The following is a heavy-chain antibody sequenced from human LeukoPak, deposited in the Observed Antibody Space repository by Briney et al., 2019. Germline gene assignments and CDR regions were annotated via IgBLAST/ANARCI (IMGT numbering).Heavy chain of an antibody. CDR3: ARPLSGTPP. J-gene: IGHJ5*02. CDR2: INHSGST. V-gene: IGHV4-34*01. CDR1: GGSFRGYY. D-gene: IGHD1-26*01. Sequence: SETLSLTCAVFGGSFRGYYWSWIRQPPGKGLEWIGEINHSGSTNYNPSLKSRVTISVDTSKNQFSLKLSSVTAADTAVYYCARPLSGTPPWGQGTLVTVSS.